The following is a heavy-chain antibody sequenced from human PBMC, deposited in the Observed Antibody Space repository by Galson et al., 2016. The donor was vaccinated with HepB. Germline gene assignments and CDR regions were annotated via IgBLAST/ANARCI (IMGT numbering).Heavy chain of an antibody. Sequence: SLRLSCAASGFTFSSYSVNWDRQAPGKGLEWVSSISSSSTYIYYADSVKGRFTISRDDAKNSLYLQMNSLRAEDTALYYCARTPGTYWFFDLWGRGTLVTVSS. CDR2: ISSSSTYI. V-gene: IGHV3-21*06. CDR3: ARTPGTYWFFDL. J-gene: IGHJ2*01. D-gene: IGHD1-14*01. CDR1: GFTFSSYS.